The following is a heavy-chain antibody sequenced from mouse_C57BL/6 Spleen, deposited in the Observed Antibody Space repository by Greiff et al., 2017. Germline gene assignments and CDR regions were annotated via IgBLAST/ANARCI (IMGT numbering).Heavy chain of an antibody. CDR2: IYPGSGNT. CDR1: GYTFPDYY. Sequence: VQLQQSGAELVRPGASVKLSCKASGYTFPDYYINWVKQRPGQGLEWIARIYPGSGNTYYNEKFKGKATLTAEKSSSTAYMQLSSLTSEDSAVYFCARTPPGFAYWGQGTLVTVSA. V-gene: IGHV1-76*01. CDR3: ARTPPGFAY. J-gene: IGHJ3*01.